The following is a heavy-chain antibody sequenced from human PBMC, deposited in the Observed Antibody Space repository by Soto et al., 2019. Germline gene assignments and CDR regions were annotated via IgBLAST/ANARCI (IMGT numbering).Heavy chain of an antibody. D-gene: IGHD6-13*01. Sequence: QLQLQESGPGLVKPSETLSLTCTVSGGSISSSSYYWGWIRQPPGKGLECIGSIYYSGSTYYNPSIKSRVTISVDTSKNQFSPKLSSVTASDTAVYYCSGIAAADPYYYYYYGMDVRGKGTTVTVSS. J-gene: IGHJ6*04. V-gene: IGHV4-39*01. CDR3: SGIAAADPYYYYYYGMDV. CDR1: GGSISSSSYY. CDR2: IYYSGST.